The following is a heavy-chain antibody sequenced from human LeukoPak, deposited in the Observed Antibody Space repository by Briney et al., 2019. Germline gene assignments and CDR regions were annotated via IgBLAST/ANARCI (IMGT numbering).Heavy chain of an antibody. J-gene: IGHJ4*02. D-gene: IGHD2-2*01. CDR1: GYTFTSYG. Sequence: ASVKVSCKASGYTFTSYGISWVRQAPGQGLEWMGWISAYNGNTNYAQKLQGRVTMTRDTSTSTVYMELSSLRSEDTAVYYCARDRYCSSTSCTNNFDYWGQGTLVTVSS. CDR2: ISAYNGNT. V-gene: IGHV1-18*01. CDR3: ARDRYCSSTSCTNNFDY.